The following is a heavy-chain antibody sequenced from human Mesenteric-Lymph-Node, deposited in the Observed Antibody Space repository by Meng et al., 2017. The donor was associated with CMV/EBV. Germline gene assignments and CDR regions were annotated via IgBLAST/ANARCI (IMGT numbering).Heavy chain of an antibody. CDR1: GGSISPFY. V-gene: IGHV4-59*01. J-gene: IGHJ5*02. Sequence: SETLSLTCTVSGGSISPFYWNWVRQPPGEGLEWIGHIYYTGSTNYNPSLKSRVSISVDSSKNQCSLKLSSVTAADTAVYYCARGRAWFDPWGQGTLVTVSS. CDR3: ARGRAWFDP. CDR2: IYYTGST.